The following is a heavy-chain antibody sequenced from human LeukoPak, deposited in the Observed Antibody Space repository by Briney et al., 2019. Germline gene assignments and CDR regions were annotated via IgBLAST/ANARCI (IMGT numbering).Heavy chain of an antibody. Sequence: SETLSLTCTVSGGSISSYYWSWIRQPPGKGLEWIGYIYYSGSTNYNPSLKSRVTISVDTSKNQFSLKLSSVTAADTAVYYCARYSGYYLSYFDYWGQGTLVTVSS. CDR1: GGSISSYY. V-gene: IGHV4-59*12. CDR3: ARYSGYYLSYFDY. J-gene: IGHJ4*02. D-gene: IGHD3-22*01. CDR2: IYYSGST.